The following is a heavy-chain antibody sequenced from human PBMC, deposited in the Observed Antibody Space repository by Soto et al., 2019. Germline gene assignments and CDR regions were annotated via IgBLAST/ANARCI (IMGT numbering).Heavy chain of an antibody. CDR3: AKDWGSSGWFNWFDS. J-gene: IGHJ5*01. CDR1: GFTLSNTG. Sequence: QVQLVESGGGVVQPGTSLRLSCVVSGFTLSNTGVRWVRQAPGKGLEWVAMISHDGFSQHYVDSVRGRFTISRDNSKNTLYLQMDSLRPEDTSVYYCAKDWGSSGWFNWFDSWGQGTLVIVSS. CDR2: ISHDGFSQ. V-gene: IGHV3-30*18. D-gene: IGHD6-13*01.